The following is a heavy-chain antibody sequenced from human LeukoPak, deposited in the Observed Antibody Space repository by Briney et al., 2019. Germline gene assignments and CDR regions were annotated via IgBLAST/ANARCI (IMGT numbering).Heavy chain of an antibody. CDR2: IFPLDSDT. CDR1: GFRFSTYW. J-gene: IGHJ3*02. V-gene: IGHV5-51*01. Sequence: TGESLKISCQGSGFRFSTYWIAWVRQKPGKGLEWMGTIFPLDSDTTYSPSFKGQVAISADNSITTAYLQWTSLKASDTAMYYCARLEGYNIAVSGPREGAFDIWGQGTMVTVSS. CDR3: ARLEGYNIAVSGPREGAFDI. D-gene: IGHD6-19*01.